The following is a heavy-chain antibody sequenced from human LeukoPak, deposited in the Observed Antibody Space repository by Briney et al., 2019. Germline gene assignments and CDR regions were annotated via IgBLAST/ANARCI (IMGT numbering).Heavy chain of an antibody. V-gene: IGHV1-46*01. CDR1: GYTFTSYY. J-gene: IGHJ6*02. CDR3: ARAPSPLWFGELLSYYYYGMDV. CDR2: INPSGGST. D-gene: IGHD3-10*01. Sequence: GASVKVSCKASGYTFTSYYMHWVRQAPGQGLEWMGIINPSGGSTSYAQKFQGRVTMTRDTSTSTVYMELSSLRSEDTAVYYCARAPSPLWFGELLSYYYYGMDVWGQGTTVTVSS.